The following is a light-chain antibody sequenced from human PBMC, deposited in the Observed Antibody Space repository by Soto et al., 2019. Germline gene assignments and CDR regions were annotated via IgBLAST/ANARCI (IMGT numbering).Light chain of an antibody. CDR1: SSNIGNNY. V-gene: IGLV1-51*01. CDR2: DNN. Sequence: QEVTISCSGSSSNIGNNYVSWYQQLPGTAPKLLIYDNNKRPSGIPDRFSGSKSGTSATLGITGLQTGDETDYYCGTWDSSLSAGVFXTGTKVTVL. CDR3: GTWDSSLSAGV. J-gene: IGLJ1*01.